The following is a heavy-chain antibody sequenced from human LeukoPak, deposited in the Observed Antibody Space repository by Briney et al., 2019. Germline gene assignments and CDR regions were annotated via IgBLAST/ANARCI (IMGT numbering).Heavy chain of an antibody. Sequence: SVKVSCKASGGTFSSYAISWVRQAPGQGLEWMGGIIPIFGTANYAQKFQGRVTITTDESTSTAYMELSSLRSEDTAVYYCARATPTVVRGLGYYYYYMDVWGKGTTVTVSS. CDR1: GGTFSSYA. J-gene: IGHJ6*03. D-gene: IGHD4-23*01. CDR3: ARATPTVVRGLGYYYYYMDV. V-gene: IGHV1-69*05. CDR2: IIPIFGTA.